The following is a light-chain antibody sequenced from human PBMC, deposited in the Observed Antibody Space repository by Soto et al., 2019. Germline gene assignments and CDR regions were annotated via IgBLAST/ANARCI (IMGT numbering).Light chain of an antibody. J-gene: IGLJ1*01. Sequence: QAVVTQEPSLTVSPGGAVTLTCASSTGAVTSDSYPSWFQQKPGQAPRALIYTVSNKHSWTPARFSGSLLGGKAALTLSDVQPEDVVAYLCLPTYDGAPVFGLGRKVTV. CDR2: TVS. CDR1: TGAVTSDSY. V-gene: IGLV7-43*01. CDR3: LPTYDGAPV.